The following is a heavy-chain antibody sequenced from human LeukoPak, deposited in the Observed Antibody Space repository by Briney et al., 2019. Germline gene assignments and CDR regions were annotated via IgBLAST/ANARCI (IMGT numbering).Heavy chain of an antibody. CDR1: GNTFTSYD. Sequence: ASVKVSCKASGNTFTSYDVNWVRQATGQGLEWMGWMNPNSGNTGYAQKFQGRGTMTRNTAISTAYMELSSLRSEDTAVYYCARVVRRGYNWFDPWGQGTLVTVSS. CDR2: MNPNSGNT. CDR3: ARVVRRGYNWFDP. J-gene: IGHJ5*02. D-gene: IGHD3-10*01. V-gene: IGHV1-8*01.